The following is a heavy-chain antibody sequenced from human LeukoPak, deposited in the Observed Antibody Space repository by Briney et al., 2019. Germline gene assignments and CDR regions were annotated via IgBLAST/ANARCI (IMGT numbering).Heavy chain of an antibody. CDR3: TRDSILAERHGRYDAFDI. V-gene: IGHV3-66*01. Sequence: GGSLRLSCAASGFIVTNEYMSWVRQAPGKGLEWVSVMLSGGGADYADSVKDRFIISRATAKNTRYLQMNALRPDDTAVYYCTRDSILAERHGRYDAFDIWGQGTMVTVSS. J-gene: IGHJ3*02. D-gene: IGHD3-9*01. CDR2: MLSGGGA. CDR1: GFIVTNEY.